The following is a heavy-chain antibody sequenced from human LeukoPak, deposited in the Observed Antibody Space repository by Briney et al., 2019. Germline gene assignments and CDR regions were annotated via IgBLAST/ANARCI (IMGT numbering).Heavy chain of an antibody. J-gene: IGHJ4*02. CDR1: GFTFSSYA. CDR3: AKEGWFIVGATFVDY. D-gene: IGHD1-26*01. CDR2: ISGSDGST. Sequence: PGGSLRLSCAASGFTFSSYAMSWVRQAPGKGLERVSAISGSDGSTYYADSVKGRFTISRDNSKNTLYLQMNSLRAEDTAVYYCAKEGWFIVGATFVDYWGQGTLVTVSS. V-gene: IGHV3-23*01.